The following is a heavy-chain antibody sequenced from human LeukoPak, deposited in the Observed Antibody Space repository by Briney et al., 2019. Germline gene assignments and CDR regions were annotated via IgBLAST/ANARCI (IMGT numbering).Heavy chain of an antibody. D-gene: IGHD6-19*01. J-gene: IGHJ4*02. CDR3: ASPKYSSGPFIY. Sequence: GGSLRLSCAASGFTVSSNYMSWVRQAPGKGLEWVSVIYNTGSTYYADSVKGRFTISRDNSKNTLYLQMNSLRTEDTAVYYCASPKYSSGPFIYWGQGTLVTVSS. CDR2: IYNTGST. CDR1: GFTVSSNY. V-gene: IGHV3-53*01.